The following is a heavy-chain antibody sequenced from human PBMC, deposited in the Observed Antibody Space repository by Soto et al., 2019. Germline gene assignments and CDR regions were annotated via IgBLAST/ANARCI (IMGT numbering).Heavy chain of an antibody. CDR1: GFTFSNYG. CDR3: ARGHDQSSRDGYNSLDY. Sequence: PGGSLRLSCAASGFTFSNYGMYWVRQAPGKGLEWVAVIWYDGSNKYYADSVKGRFTISRDNSKNTLYLQMNSLRAGDTAVYYCARGHDQSSRDGYNSLDYWGQGTLVTVSS. J-gene: IGHJ4*02. V-gene: IGHV3-33*08. CDR2: IWYDGSNK. D-gene: IGHD5-12*01.